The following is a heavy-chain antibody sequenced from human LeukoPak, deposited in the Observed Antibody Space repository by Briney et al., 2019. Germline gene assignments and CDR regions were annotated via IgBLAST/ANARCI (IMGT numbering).Heavy chain of an antibody. J-gene: IGHJ4*02. D-gene: IGHD6-19*01. CDR2: IYYSGST. Sequence: SETLSLTCTVSGGSISSSSYYWGWIRQPPGKGLEWIGSIYYSGSTYYNPSLKSRVTISVDTSKNQFSLKLSSVTAADTAVYYCARTPSSGWTLYYFDYWGQGTLVTVSS. V-gene: IGHV4-39*07. CDR1: GGSISSSSYY. CDR3: ARTPSSGWTLYYFDY.